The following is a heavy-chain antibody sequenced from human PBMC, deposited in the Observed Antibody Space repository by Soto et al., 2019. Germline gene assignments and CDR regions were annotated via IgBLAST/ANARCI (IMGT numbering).Heavy chain of an antibody. Sequence: QVVESGGGLVQPGGSLRLSCAASGFTFSSYSMNWVRQAPGKGLEWVSYISSSSSTIYYADSVKGRFTISRDNAKNSLYLQMNSLRDEDTAVYYCAREAYCGGDCYSGLYYYYGMDVWGQGTTVTVSS. J-gene: IGHJ6*02. CDR2: ISSSSSTI. CDR1: GFTFSSYS. CDR3: AREAYCGGDCYSGLYYYYGMDV. V-gene: IGHV3-48*02. D-gene: IGHD2-21*02.